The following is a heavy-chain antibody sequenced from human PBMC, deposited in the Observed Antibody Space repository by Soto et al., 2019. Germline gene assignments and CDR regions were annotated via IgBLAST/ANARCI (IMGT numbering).Heavy chain of an antibody. Sequence: GGSLRLSCAASGFTFSSYTMHWVRQAPGKGLEWVAGISNDGSNKDYADSVKGRFTTSRDNSKNTLDLQMNSLRTEDTAVYYCAKDQSASSNSYHAMDVWGQGTTVTVSS. CDR2: ISNDGSNK. J-gene: IGHJ6*02. CDR3: AKDQSASSNSYHAMDV. CDR1: GFTFSSYT. D-gene: IGHD6-6*01. V-gene: IGHV3-30-3*01.